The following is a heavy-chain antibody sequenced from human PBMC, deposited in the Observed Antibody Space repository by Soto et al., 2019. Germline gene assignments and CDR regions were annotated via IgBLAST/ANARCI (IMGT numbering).Heavy chain of an antibody. CDR1: GGSISSGGYY. V-gene: IGHV4-31*03. J-gene: IGHJ4*02. CDR2: IYYSGST. D-gene: IGHD2-15*01. Sequence: QVQLQESGPGLVKPSQTLSLTCTVSGGSISSGGYYWSWIRQHPGKGLGWIGYIYYSGSTYYNPSLKSRVTISVDTSKNQFSLKLSSVTAADTAVYYCARDLGCSGGSCYMAPFYWGQGTLVTVSS. CDR3: ARDLGCSGGSCYMAPFY.